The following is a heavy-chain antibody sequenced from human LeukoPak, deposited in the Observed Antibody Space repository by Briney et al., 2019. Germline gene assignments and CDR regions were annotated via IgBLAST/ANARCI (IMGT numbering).Heavy chain of an antibody. CDR2: ISAYNGNT. Sequence: ASVKVSCKASGYTFTSYGISWVRQAPGQGLEWMGWISAYNGNTNYARKLQGRVTMTTDTSTSTAYMELRSLRSDDTAVYYCARDQLPDIVVVLNYYYGMDVWGQGTTATVSS. CDR3: ARDQLPDIVVVLNYYYGMDV. V-gene: IGHV1-18*01. D-gene: IGHD2-2*01. CDR1: GYTFTSYG. J-gene: IGHJ6*02.